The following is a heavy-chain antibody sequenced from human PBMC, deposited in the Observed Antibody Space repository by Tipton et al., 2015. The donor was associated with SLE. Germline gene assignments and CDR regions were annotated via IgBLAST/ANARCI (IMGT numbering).Heavy chain of an antibody. CDR2: ISYNGRT. CDR1: GDSVTSSGYY. D-gene: IGHD2-8*01. CDR3: ARGMLTWRGAIIGVDV. J-gene: IGHJ6*02. Sequence: TLSLTCTVSGDSVTSSGYYWSWIRQHPGKGLEWIGYISYNGRTFYNPSLKSRVTISVDTSKNQFSLRLASVTAADTAVYYCARGMLTWRGAIIGVDVWGQGTSVNVSS. V-gene: IGHV4-31*03.